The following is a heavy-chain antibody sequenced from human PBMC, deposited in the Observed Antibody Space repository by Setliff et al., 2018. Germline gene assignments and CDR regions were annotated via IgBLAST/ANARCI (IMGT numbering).Heavy chain of an antibody. V-gene: IGHV3-15*01. Sequence: PGGSLRLSCAVSEFTFSNAWMSWVRQAPGKGLDWVGRIKSKTSGGTADYAAPVKGRFTISRDDSKNTLYLQMDSLKIEDTAVYYCTRDFWPESSGFAFGQWGQGTLVTV. CDR2: IKSKTSGGTA. CDR3: TRDFWPESSGFAFGQ. J-gene: IGHJ4*02. CDR1: EFTFSNAW. D-gene: IGHD3-22*01.